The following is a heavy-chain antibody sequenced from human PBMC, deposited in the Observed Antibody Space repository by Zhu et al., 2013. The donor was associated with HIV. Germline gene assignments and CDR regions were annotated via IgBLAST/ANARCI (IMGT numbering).Heavy chain of an antibody. J-gene: IGHJ6*02. Sequence: QVQLVQSGAEVKKPGSSVKVSCKASGGTFSSYAISWVRQAPGQGLEWMGGIIPIFGTANYAQKFQGRVTITADESTSTAYMELSSLRSEDTAVYYCASDVRYFDWLLPVDYYYGMDVWGQGTTVTVSS. CDR1: GGTFSSYA. V-gene: IGHV1-69*01. CDR2: IIPIFGTA. CDR3: ASDVRYFDWLLPVDYYYGMDV. D-gene: IGHD3-9*01.